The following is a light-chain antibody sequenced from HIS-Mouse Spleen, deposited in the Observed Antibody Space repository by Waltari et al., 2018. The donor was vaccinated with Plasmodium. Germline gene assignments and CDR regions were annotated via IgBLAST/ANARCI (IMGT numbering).Light chain of an antibody. CDR1: SRDVGRYNY. Sequence: QSALTQPPSASGSPGQSVTIPCTVTSRDVGRYNYVSWYQQHPGKAPNLTITEVSKRPSGVPDRFSGSKSGNTASLTVSGLQAEDEADYYCSSYAGSNNLVFGGGTKLTVL. CDR3: SSYAGSNNLV. V-gene: IGLV2-8*01. J-gene: IGLJ2*01. CDR2: EVS.